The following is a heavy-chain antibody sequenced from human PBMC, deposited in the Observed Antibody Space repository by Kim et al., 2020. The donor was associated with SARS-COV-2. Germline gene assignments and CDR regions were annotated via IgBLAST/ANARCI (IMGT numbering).Heavy chain of an antibody. Sequence: GGSLRLSCAASGFPFSSSAMSWVRQAPGKGLEWLSTIISTGINTYYADSVKGRFTVSRDNSKNTLFLQMHSLRAEDTAVYYCAKGGYDTRDYSAPFDYWGQGALVNV. CDR3: AKGGYDTRDYSAPFDY. CDR2: IISTGINT. V-gene: IGHV3-23*01. J-gene: IGHJ4*02. D-gene: IGHD3-22*01. CDR1: GFPFSSSA.